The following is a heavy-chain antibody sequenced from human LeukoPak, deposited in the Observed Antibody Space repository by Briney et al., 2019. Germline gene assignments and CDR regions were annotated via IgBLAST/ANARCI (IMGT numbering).Heavy chain of an antibody. CDR2: IIPIFGTA. J-gene: IGHJ6*02. V-gene: IGHV1-69*01. D-gene: IGHD2-15*01. CDR3: ARGECSGGSCLVYYGMDV. CDR1: GGTFSSYA. Sequence: ASVKVSCKASGGTFSSYAISWVRQAPGQGLEWMGGIIPIFGTANYAQKFQGRVTITADESTSTAYMELSSLRSEDTAVYYCARGECSGGSCLVYYGMDVWGQGTTVTVSS.